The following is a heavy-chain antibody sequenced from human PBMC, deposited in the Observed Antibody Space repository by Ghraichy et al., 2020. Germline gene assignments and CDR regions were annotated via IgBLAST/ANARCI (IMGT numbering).Heavy chain of an antibody. J-gene: IGHJ4*02. D-gene: IGHD3-10*01. CDR2: INHSGST. V-gene: IGHV4-34*01. CDR3: ARVGAYYYGSGSYPDY. CDR1: GGSFSGYY. Sequence: SETLSLTCAVYGGSFSGYYWSWIRQPPGKGLEWIGEINHSGSTNYNPSLKSRVTISVDTSKNQFSLKLSSVTAADTAVYYCARVGAYYYGSGSYPDYWGQGTLVTVSS.